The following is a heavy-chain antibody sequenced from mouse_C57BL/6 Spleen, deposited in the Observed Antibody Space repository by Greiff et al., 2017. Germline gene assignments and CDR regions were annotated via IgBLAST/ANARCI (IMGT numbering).Heavy chain of an antibody. CDR1: GFSFNTYA. V-gene: IGHV10-1*01. CDR2: IRSKSNNYAT. J-gene: IGHJ2*01. Sequence: EVQLQESGGGLVQPKGSLKLSCAASGFSFNTYAMNWVRQAPGKGLEWVARIRSKSNNYATYYADSVKDRFTISRDDSESMLYLQMNNLKTEDTAMYYCVRQGYDYDGYFDYWGQGTTLTVSS. CDR3: VRQGYDYDGYFDY. D-gene: IGHD2-4*01.